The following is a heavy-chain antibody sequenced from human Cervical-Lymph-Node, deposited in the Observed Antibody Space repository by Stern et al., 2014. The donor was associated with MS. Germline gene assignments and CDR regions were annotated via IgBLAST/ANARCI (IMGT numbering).Heavy chain of an antibody. V-gene: IGHV1-46*03. CDR1: GYTFTNYY. CDR2: INPSGGST. CDR3: ARSRYCSGGNCNSDWFDP. J-gene: IGHJ5*02. Sequence: QVQLVQSGAEVKKPGASVKVSCKASGYTFTNYYIHWVRQAPGQGLEWMGMINPSGGSTKYAQKFQGRVTMTSDTSTSTVYMELSSLRSEDTAVYYCARSRYCSGGNCNSDWFDPWGQGTLVTVSS. D-gene: IGHD2-15*01.